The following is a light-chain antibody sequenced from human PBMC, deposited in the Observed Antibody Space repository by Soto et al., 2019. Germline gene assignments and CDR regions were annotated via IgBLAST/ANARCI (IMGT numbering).Light chain of an antibody. CDR3: QQSENFPLT. CDR1: QDIKKY. J-gene: IGKJ4*01. CDR2: EAS. V-gene: IGKV1-33*01. Sequence: DIQVTQSPSSLSASVGARVTVTCQASQDIKKYLTWYQQKPGKVPKLLIYEASNLETGVPSRFSGSGSGTDFTFTISSLQPEDVATYFCQQSENFPLTSGGGTKV.